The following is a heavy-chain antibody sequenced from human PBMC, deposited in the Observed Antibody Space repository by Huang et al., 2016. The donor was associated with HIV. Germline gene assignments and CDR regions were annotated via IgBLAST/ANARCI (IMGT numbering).Heavy chain of an antibody. CDR3: AHRRVFHYHPTDYRRPVEALDV. CDR1: GFSLSTSGVA. D-gene: IGHD3-16*01. CDR2: LFWDEDR. V-gene: IGHV2-5*02. Sequence: QITLKESGPSLVKPTQTLTLTCTFSGFSLSTSGVAVGWIRQPPGQALEWLGHLFWDEDRRDIAALKSRLASTKDTSNNQVVLTLTNVDLVDTGTYYCAHRRVFHYHPTDYRRPVEALDVWGQGTMVSVSS. J-gene: IGHJ3*01.